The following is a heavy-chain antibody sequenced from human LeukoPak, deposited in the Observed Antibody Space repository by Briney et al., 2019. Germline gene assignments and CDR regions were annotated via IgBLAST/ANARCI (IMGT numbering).Heavy chain of an antibody. CDR3: ARRNWGSHFDY. CDR1: GXSISSGSYY. J-gene: IGHJ4*02. V-gene: IGHV4-39*01. CDR2: IYYSGST. Sequence: SETLSLTCTVSGXSISSGSYYWGWIRQPPGKGLEWIGNIYYSGSTYYNPSLKSRVTISVDTSKNQFSLKVRSVTAADTAVYYCARRNWGSHFDYWGQGTLVTVSS. D-gene: IGHD7-27*01.